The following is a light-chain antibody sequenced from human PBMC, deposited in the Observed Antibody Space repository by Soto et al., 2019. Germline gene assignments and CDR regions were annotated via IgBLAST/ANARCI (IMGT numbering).Light chain of an antibody. Sequence: DIQMTQSPSSLSASVGDRVTITCRASRSISVSLAWYQQRAGTAPKLLVFDASTLSTGVPSRFSGRGSGTEFTLTITSLQPDDFATYYCQHYNAYSPYTFGQGTKVDIK. J-gene: IGKJ2*01. CDR3: QHYNAYSPYT. CDR1: RSISVS. V-gene: IGKV1-5*01. CDR2: DAS.